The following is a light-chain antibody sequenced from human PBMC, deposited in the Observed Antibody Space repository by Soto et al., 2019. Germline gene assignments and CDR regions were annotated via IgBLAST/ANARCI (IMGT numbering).Light chain of an antibody. CDR2: DAS. CDR3: QQYGDWPPDT. CDR1: QSVRRN. V-gene: IGKV3-15*01. J-gene: IGKJ2*01. Sequence: EIVMTQSPATLSVSPGERATLSCRASQSVRRNLAWYQQKPGQPPRLLIYDASTRATGVPARFGGSGSGTEFTLTISGLQSEDFAVYYCQQYGDWPPDTFGQGTKVEI.